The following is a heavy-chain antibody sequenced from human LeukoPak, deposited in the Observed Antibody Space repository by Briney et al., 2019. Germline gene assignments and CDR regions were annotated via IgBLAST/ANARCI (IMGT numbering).Heavy chain of an antibody. CDR3: ARDTTVPTTTTGNFDI. CDR2: IHTSGST. D-gene: IGHD4-17*01. Sequence: KPSETLSLTCTVSGGSISSYYWSWIRQPAGKGLEWIGRIHTSGSTNYNPSLKSRVTMSVDTSKNQFSLKLSSVTAADTAVYYCARDTTVPTTTTGNFDIWGQGTMVTVSS. J-gene: IGHJ3*02. CDR1: GGSISSYY. V-gene: IGHV4-4*07.